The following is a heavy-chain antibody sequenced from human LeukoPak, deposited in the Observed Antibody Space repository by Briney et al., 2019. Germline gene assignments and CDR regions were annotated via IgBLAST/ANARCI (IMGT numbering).Heavy chain of an antibody. CDR3: ARGRYSGYDLTFDY. D-gene: IGHD5-12*01. Sequence: SETLSLTCTVSGGPVSSHYWSWIRQPAEKGLEWIGRIHNSGSTNYNPSLKSRVTMSVDTSKNQFSLKLSSVTAADTAVYYCARGRYSGYDLTFDYWGQGTLVTVSS. V-gene: IGHV4-4*07. CDR1: GGPVSSHY. CDR2: IHNSGST. J-gene: IGHJ4*02.